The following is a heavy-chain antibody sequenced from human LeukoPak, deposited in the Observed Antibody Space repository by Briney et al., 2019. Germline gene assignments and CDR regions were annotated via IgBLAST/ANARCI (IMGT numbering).Heavy chain of an antibody. V-gene: IGHV3-21*01. Sequence: PGGSLRLSCAASGFTFSSYSMNWVRQAPGKGLEWVSSISSSSSYIYYADSVKGRFTISRDNAKNSLYLQMNSLRAEDTAVYYCARDIDVHESLPSWTDWGQGTLVTVSS. CDR3: ARDIDVHESLPSWTD. CDR2: ISSSSSYI. D-gene: IGHD3/OR15-3a*01. CDR1: GFTFSSYS. J-gene: IGHJ4*02.